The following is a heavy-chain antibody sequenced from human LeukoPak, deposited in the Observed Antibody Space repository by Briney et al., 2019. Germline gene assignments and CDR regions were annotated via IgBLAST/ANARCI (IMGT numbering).Heavy chain of an antibody. V-gene: IGHV4-34*01. Sequence: SETLSLTCAVYGGSFSGYYWSWIRQPPGKGLEWIGEINHSGSTNYNPSLKSRVTISVDTSKNQFSLKLSSVTAADTAVYYCARARMYYNDSSGYYYFDYWGQGTLVTVSS. D-gene: IGHD3-22*01. CDR2: INHSGST. CDR1: GGSFSGYY. CDR3: ARARMYYNDSSGYYYFDY. J-gene: IGHJ4*02.